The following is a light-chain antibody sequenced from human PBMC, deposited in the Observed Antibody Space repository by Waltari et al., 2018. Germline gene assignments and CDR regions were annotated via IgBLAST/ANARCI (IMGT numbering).Light chain of an antibody. CDR1: QSVASSY. Sequence: EIVLTQSPGTLSLSPGDRATLSCRASQSVASSYLAWYPQKPGQAPRLLIYDASSRATGIPDRFSGSESGTDFSLTISRLEPEDFAVYYCQQYGASPLTFGGGTKVEIK. V-gene: IGKV3-20*01. CDR3: QQYGASPLT. CDR2: DAS. J-gene: IGKJ4*01.